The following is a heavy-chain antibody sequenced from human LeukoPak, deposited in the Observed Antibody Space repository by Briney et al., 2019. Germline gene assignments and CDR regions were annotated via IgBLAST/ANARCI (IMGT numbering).Heavy chain of an antibody. CDR3: ARDTYYYDSSGYCSWFDP. V-gene: IGHV4-61*02. Sequence: SETLSLTCTVSGGSISSGSYYWSWIRQPAGKGLEWIGRIYTSGSTNYNPSLKSRVTISVDTSKNQFSLKLSSVTAADTAVYYCARDTYYYDSSGYCSWFDPWGQGTLVTVSS. CDR2: IYTSGST. D-gene: IGHD3-22*01. J-gene: IGHJ5*02. CDR1: GGSISSGSYY.